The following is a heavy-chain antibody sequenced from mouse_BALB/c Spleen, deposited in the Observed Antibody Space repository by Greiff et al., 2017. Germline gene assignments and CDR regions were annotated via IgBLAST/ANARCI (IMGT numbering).Heavy chain of an antibody. D-gene: IGHD2-1*01. CDR3: ARDGGGNYLSFAY. Sequence: QVQLQESGPGLVAPSQSLSITCTVSGFSLTSYGVHWVRQPPGKGLEWLGVIWAGGSTNYNSALMSRLSISKDNSKSQVFLKMNSLQTDDTAMYYCARDGGGNYLSFAYWGQGTLVTVAA. J-gene: IGHJ3*01. CDR1: GFSLTSYG. CDR2: IWAGGST. V-gene: IGHV2-9*02.